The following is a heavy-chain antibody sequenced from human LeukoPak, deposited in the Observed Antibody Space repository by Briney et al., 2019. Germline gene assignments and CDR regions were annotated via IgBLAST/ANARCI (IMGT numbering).Heavy chain of an antibody. CDR2: IRKDGSDK. CDR1: GFIFSRYG. D-gene: IGHD7-27*01. J-gene: IGHJ4*02. V-gene: IGHV3-30*02. CDR3: AKDSNWAFDY. Sequence: PGGSLRLSCGASGFIFSRYGMHWVRQAPGKGLEWVTYIRKDGSDKYYADSVKGRFTISRDSSKNMVYLQMTSLRAEDTALYYCAKDSNWAFDYWGQGTLVSVSS.